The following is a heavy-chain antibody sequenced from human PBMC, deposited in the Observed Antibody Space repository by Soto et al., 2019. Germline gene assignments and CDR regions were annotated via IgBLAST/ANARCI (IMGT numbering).Heavy chain of an antibody. J-gene: IGHJ4*02. CDR1: GLTLSSYE. V-gene: IGHV3-48*03. CDR2: MSRSGSTI. D-gene: IGHD1-7*01. CDR3: ATKLTGTTYFGY. Sequence: EVQLVESGGGLVQPGGSLRLSCAASGLTLSSYEVNWVRQAPGKGLEWVSYMSRSGSTIYYAVSVRGRFTISRDSTKNSVYLEMSSLRAEDTAFYYCATKLTGTTYFGYWGRGALVTVSS.